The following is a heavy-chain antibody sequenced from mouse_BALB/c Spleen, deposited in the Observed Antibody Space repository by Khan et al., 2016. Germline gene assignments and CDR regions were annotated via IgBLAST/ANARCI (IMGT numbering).Heavy chain of an antibody. D-gene: IGHD6-1*01. V-gene: IGHV3-2*02. CDR3: AILRYY. CDR1: GYSITSDYA. Sequence: EVQLQESGPGLVKPSQSLSLTCTVTGYSITSDYAWNWIRQFPGNRLEWMGYIGYSGITSYNPSLKSRIFITRDTAKNQFFLQLNSVNTEDTGPYYCAILRYYWGQGTTLTVSS. CDR2: IGYSGIT. J-gene: IGHJ2*01.